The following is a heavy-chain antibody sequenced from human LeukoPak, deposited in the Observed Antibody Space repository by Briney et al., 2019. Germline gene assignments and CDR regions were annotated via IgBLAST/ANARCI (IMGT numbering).Heavy chain of an antibody. Sequence: ASVKVSCKASGYTFTGYYMHWVRQAPGQGLEWMGWINPNSGGTNYAQKFQGWVTMTRDTPISTAYMELSRLRSDDTAVYYCAVGIVGATNYFDYWGQGTLVTVSS. CDR3: AVGIVGATNYFDY. J-gene: IGHJ4*02. CDR1: GYTFTGYY. D-gene: IGHD1-26*01. V-gene: IGHV1-2*04. CDR2: INPNSGGT.